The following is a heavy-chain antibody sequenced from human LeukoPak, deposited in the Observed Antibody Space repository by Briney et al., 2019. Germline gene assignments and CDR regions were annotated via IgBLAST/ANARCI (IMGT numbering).Heavy chain of an antibody. J-gene: IGHJ4*02. Sequence: GASVKVSCKASGGTFSSYAIGWVRQAPGQGLEWMGRIIPILGIANYAQKFQGRVTITADKSTSTAYMELSSLRSEDTAVYYCARDYDFWSGWYYFDYWGQGTLVTVSS. CDR3: ARDYDFWSGWYYFDY. CDR1: GGTFSSYA. D-gene: IGHD3-3*01. CDR2: IIPILGIA. V-gene: IGHV1-69*04.